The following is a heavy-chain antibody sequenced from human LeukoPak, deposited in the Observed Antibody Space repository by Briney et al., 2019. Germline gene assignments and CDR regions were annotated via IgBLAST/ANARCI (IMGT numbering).Heavy chain of an antibody. V-gene: IGHV3-7*04. D-gene: IGHD6-19*01. CDR1: GFTFSGFW. J-gene: IGHJ4*02. Sequence: PGGSLRLSCAASGFTFSGFWMNWVRQAPGKGLEWVANIKQDGSEIYYEDSVKGRFTISRDNAKNSLYLQMNSLRAEETAVYYCARAGVAVAATLWDWGQGALVTVSS. CDR3: ARAGVAVAATLWD. CDR2: IKQDGSEI.